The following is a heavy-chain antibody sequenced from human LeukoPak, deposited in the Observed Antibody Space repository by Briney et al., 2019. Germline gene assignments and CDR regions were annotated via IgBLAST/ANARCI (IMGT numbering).Heavy chain of an antibody. CDR3: ARDYGSGFYYFDY. CDR2: FNPNSGGT. V-gene: IGHV1-2*04. CDR1: GYTFTGYY. Sequence: ASVKVSCTASGYTFTGYYMHWVRQAPGQGLEWMGWFNPNSGGTNYAQKFQGWVTMTRDTSISTAYMELSRLRSDDTAVYYCARDYGSGFYYFDYWGQGTLVTVSS. J-gene: IGHJ4*02. D-gene: IGHD6-19*01.